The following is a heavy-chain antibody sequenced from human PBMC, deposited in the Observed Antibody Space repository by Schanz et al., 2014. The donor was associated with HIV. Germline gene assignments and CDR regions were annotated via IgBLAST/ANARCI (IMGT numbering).Heavy chain of an antibody. D-gene: IGHD2-21*02. CDR1: GFIFSSYG. Sequence: QVQLVESGGGVVQPGRSLRLSCAASGFIFSSYGMYWVRQAPGKGLEWVAVIWYDGTKKYYADSVKGRFTISRDNSKNTLYLQMNSLRAEDTAVYYCARDRMTANWKHGMDAWGHGTTVTVSS. CDR3: ARDRMTANWKHGMDA. V-gene: IGHV3-33*01. CDR2: IWYDGTKK. J-gene: IGHJ6*02.